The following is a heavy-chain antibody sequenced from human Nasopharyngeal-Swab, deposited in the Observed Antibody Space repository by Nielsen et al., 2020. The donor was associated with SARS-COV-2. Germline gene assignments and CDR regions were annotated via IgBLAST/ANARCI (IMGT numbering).Heavy chain of an antibody. V-gene: IGHV3-7*01. Sequence: WIRQPPGKGLEWVANIKQDGSEKYYVDSVKGRFTISRDNAKNSLYLQMNSLRAEDTAVYYCASVHSGSWYFDYWGQGTLVTVSS. J-gene: IGHJ4*02. D-gene: IGHD6-13*01. CDR2: IKQDGSEK. CDR3: ASVHSGSWYFDY.